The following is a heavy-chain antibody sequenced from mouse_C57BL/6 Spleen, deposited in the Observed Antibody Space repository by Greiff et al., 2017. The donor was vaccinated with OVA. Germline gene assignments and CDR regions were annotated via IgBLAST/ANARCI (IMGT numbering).Heavy chain of an antibody. Sequence: EVQRVESGGDLVKPGGSLKLSCAASGFTFSSYGMSWVRQTPDKRLEWVATISSGGSYTYYPDSVKGRFTISRDNAKNTLYLQMSSLKSEDTAMYYCASFITTVPWFAYWGQGTLVTVSA. CDR1: GFTFSSYG. CDR2: ISSGGSYT. D-gene: IGHD1-1*01. V-gene: IGHV5-6*01. CDR3: ASFITTVPWFAY. J-gene: IGHJ3*01.